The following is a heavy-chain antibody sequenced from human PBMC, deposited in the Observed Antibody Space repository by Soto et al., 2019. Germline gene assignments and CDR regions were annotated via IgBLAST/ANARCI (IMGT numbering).Heavy chain of an antibody. CDR2: INHSGST. Sequence: SETLSLTCAVYGGSFSGYYWTWIRQPPGTGLEWIGEINHSGSTNYNPSLKSRVTISVDTSKNQFSLKLTSLTAADTAVYYCARDKITGLFDYCGQGTLVTVS. CDR1: GGSFSGYY. V-gene: IGHV4-34*01. CDR3: ARDKITGLFDY. D-gene: IGHD2-8*02. J-gene: IGHJ4*02.